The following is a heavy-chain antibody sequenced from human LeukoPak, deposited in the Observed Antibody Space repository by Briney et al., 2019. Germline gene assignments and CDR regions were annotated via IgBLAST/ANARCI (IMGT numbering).Heavy chain of an antibody. Sequence: GGSLRLSCTGSGFTLSSYEMTWIRQAPGKGLEWVSSIDYSGDSPYYADSVKGRFTMSRDDSKNTLYLQMNNLRAEDTAVYYCAKDGAWLRFDDWGQGILVTVSS. CDR1: GFTLSSYE. CDR2: IDYSGDSP. J-gene: IGHJ4*02. V-gene: IGHV3-23*01. D-gene: IGHD5-12*01. CDR3: AKDGAWLRFDD.